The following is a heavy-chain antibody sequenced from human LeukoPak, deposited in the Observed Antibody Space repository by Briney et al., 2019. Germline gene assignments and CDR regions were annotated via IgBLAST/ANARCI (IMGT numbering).Heavy chain of an antibody. V-gene: IGHV3-30*04. CDR2: ISNNGRDK. Sequence: GGSLRLSCAASGFTFSNYAMHWVRQAPGKGLEWVAFISNNGRDKNYADSVQGRFTISRDNSKNTLYLQMNGLRAEDTAVFYCVRDDRGYSGYHFDCWGQGTLVTVSS. CDR3: VRDDRGYSGYHFDC. CDR1: GFTFSNYA. J-gene: IGHJ4*02. D-gene: IGHD5-12*01.